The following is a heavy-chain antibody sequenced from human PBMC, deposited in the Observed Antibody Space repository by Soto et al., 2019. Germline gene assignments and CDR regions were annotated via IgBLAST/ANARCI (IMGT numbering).Heavy chain of an antibody. V-gene: IGHV4-61*01. CDR1: GGSVSSGSYY. J-gene: IGHJ4*02. D-gene: IGHD1-26*01. Sequence: PSETLSLTCTVSGGSVSSGSYYWSWIRQPPGKGLEWIGYIYYSGCTNYNPSLKSRVTISVDTSKNQFSLKLSSVTAADTAVYYCARTRYGIVGAIDFDYWGQGTLVTVSS. CDR2: IYYSGCT. CDR3: ARTRYGIVGAIDFDY.